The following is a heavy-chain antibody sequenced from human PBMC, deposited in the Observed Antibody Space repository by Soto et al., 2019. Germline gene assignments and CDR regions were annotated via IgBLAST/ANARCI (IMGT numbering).Heavy chain of an antibody. D-gene: IGHD1-7*01. J-gene: IGHJ5*02. V-gene: IGHV4-38-2*01. CDR3: ARGRNWNYACGFDP. CDR1: GYSISSGYY. Sequence: SETLSLTCAVSGYSISSGYYWGWIRQPPGKGLEWIGSIYHSGSTYYNPSLKSRVTISVDTSKNQFSLKLSSVTAADTAVYYCARGRNWNYACGFDPWGQGTLVTVSS. CDR2: IYHSGST.